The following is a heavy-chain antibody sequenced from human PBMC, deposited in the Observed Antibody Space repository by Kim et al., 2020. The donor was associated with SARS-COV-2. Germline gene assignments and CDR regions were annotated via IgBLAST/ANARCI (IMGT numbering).Heavy chain of an antibody. Sequence: SETLSLTCTVSGDSISSYCWNWIRQTPGKGLEWIGYIYSSGSTNYNPPLRSRVIISVDTSKNQFSLRLRSVTAADTAVYYCARSKTPDYYDGSGSFDYWG. CDR2: IYSSGST. CDR1: GDSISSYC. CDR3: ARSKTPDYYDGSGSFDY. D-gene: IGHD3-22*01. J-gene: IGHJ4*01. V-gene: IGHV4-59*01.